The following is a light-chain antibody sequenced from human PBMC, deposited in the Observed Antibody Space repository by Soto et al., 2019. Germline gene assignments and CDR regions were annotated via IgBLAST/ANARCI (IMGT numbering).Light chain of an antibody. CDR1: QSVSSSY. J-gene: IGKJ4*01. Sequence: EIVLTQSPGTLSLSPGERATLSCRASQSVSSSYLAWYQQKPGQAPRLLIYGASSRATGIPDSFSGSGSVTDFPLTISRLEPEDFAVYYCQQYGSSPLTFGGGTKVEIK. CDR3: QQYGSSPLT. CDR2: GAS. V-gene: IGKV3-20*01.